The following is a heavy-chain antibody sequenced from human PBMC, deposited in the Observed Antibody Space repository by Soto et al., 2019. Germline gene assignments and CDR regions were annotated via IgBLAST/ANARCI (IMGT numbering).Heavy chain of an antibody. Sequence: QVQMVQSGAEVKKPGSSARVSCKVSGGTFSRHSISWVRQAPGQGLEWMGGIIPIFDATQYGQKFQGRRKLTADESTTTFYMYLGGLSHEDTAIYYCARHLTPVRRSWGQGTLVTVS. V-gene: IGHV1-69*01. J-gene: IGHJ4*02. CDR1: GGTFSRHS. CDR2: IIPIFDAT. CDR3: ARHLTPVRRS. D-gene: IGHD3-3*02.